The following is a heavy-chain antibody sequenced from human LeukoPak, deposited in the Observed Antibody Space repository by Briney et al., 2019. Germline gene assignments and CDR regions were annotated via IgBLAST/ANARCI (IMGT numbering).Heavy chain of an antibody. CDR2: IGTTSGAI. D-gene: IGHD6-19*01. CDR3: ARARYSSGWYALHY. Sequence: GGSLRLSCAASGFTFNAFGMNWVRQAPGKGLEWVSYIGTTSGAIYYADSVKGRFTISRNSAKNSLYLQMNSLRAEDTAVYYCARARYSSGWYALHYWGQGTLVTVSS. J-gene: IGHJ4*02. CDR1: GFTFNAFG. V-gene: IGHV3-48*01.